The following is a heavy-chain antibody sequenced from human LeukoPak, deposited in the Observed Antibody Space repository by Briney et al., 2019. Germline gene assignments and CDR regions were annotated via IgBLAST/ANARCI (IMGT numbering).Heavy chain of an antibody. D-gene: IGHD6-13*01. CDR2: INPSGGST. V-gene: IGHV1-46*01. J-gene: IGHJ4*02. Sequence: ASVKVSCKASGYTFTSYYMHWVRQAPGQGLEWMGIINPSGGSTSYAQKFQGRVTMTRDTSTSTVYMELSSLRSEDTAVYYCARDMAAAGPETLNFDYWGQGTLVTVSS. CDR3: ARDMAAAGPETLNFDY. CDR1: GYTFTSYY.